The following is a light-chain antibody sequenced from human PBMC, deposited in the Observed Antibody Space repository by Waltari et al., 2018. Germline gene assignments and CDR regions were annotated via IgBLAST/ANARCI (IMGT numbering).Light chain of an antibody. J-gene: IGLJ3*02. CDR2: KTN. CDR1: ISNIGSNA. CDR3: AACDDSLNGQRV. Sequence: QSVLTQPPSASGVPGQRVTISCSGSISNIGSNAVSWYQQFPGPAPKLLIYKTNQRPSGVPDRFSGAKSGTSASLAITGLKSEDEADYYCAACDDSLNGQRVFGGGTKLTVL. V-gene: IGLV1-44*01.